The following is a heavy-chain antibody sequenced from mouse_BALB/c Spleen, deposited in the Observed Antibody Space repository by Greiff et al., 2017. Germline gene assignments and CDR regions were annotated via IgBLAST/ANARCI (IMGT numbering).Heavy chain of an antibody. J-gene: IGHJ4*01. CDR2: ISNLAYSI. CDR1: GFTFSDYG. CDR3: ARGGSSRHYYAMDY. D-gene: IGHD1-1*01. V-gene: IGHV5-15*02. Sequence: EVQLVESGGGLVQPGGSRKLSCAASGFTFSDYGMAWVRQAPGKGPEWVAFISNLAYSIYYADTVTGRFTISRENAKNTLYLEMSSLRSEDTAMYYCARGGSSRHYYAMDYWGQGTSVTVSS.